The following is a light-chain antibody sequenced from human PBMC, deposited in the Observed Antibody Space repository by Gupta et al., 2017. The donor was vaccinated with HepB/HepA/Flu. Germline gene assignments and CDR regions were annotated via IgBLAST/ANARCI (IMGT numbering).Light chain of an antibody. Sequence: QSVLTQPPSASGIPGQRVAISCSGSSSTIGSNTVNWYQHLPGTAPKLLIYSNNQRPSGVPDRFSGSKSGTSASLAISGLQSEDEADYYCAAWDDSLNGRVFGGGTKLTVL. CDR3: AAWDDSLNGRV. V-gene: IGLV1-44*01. J-gene: IGLJ3*02. CDR2: SNN. CDR1: SSTIGSNT.